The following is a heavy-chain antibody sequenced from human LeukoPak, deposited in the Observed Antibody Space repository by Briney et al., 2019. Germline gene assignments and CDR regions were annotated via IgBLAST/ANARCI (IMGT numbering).Heavy chain of an antibody. Sequence: GGSLRLSCAASGFTFSSYSMHWVRQAPGKGLEWVAVISYDGSNKYYADSVKGRFTISRDNSKNTLYLQMNGLRAEDTAVYYCAIGLVRGNFDYWGQGTLVTVSS. D-gene: IGHD6-19*01. V-gene: IGHV3-30*03. J-gene: IGHJ4*02. CDR1: GFTFSSYS. CDR2: ISYDGSNK. CDR3: AIGLVRGNFDY.